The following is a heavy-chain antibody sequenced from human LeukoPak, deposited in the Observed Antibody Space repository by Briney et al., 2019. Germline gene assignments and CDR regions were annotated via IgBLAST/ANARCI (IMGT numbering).Heavy chain of an antibody. CDR1: GYTFTSYY. D-gene: IGHD2-2*02. CDR2: INPSGGST. J-gene: IGHJ4*02. Sequence: ASVKVSCKASGYTFTSYYMHWVRQAPGQGLEWMGIINPSGGSTSYAQKFQGRVTMTRDTSTSTVYMELSSLRSEDTAVYYCARDLFEYCSSTSCYTDYWGQGTLVTVSS. CDR3: ARDLFEYCSSTSCYTDY. V-gene: IGHV1-46*01.